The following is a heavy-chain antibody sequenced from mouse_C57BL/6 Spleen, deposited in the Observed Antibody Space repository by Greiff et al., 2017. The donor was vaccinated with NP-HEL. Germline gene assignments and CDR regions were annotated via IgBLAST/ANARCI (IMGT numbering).Heavy chain of an antibody. CDR3: TRWERVDAY. Sequence: VQLVESGAELVRPGASVTLSCKASGYTFTDYEMHWVKQTPVHGLEWIGAIDPETGGTAYNQKFKGKAILTADKSSSTAYMELRSLTSEDSAVYYCTRWERVDAYWGQGTLVTVSA. V-gene: IGHV1-15*01. CDR2: IDPETGGT. J-gene: IGHJ3*01. D-gene: IGHD4-1*01. CDR1: GYTFTDYE.